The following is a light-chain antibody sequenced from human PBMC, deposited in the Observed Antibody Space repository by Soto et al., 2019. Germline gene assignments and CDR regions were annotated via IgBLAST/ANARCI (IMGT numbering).Light chain of an antibody. Sequence: QSVLTQPRSVSGSPGQSVTISCTGTSSDVGTYTYVSWYQQHPGKAPKLIIYDVIKRPSGVPDRFSGSKSGNTASLTISGLQAEDEADYYCCSYAGSYTHVFGTGTKGTAL. V-gene: IGLV2-11*01. CDR3: CSYAGSYTHV. CDR1: SSDVGTYTY. J-gene: IGLJ1*01. CDR2: DVI.